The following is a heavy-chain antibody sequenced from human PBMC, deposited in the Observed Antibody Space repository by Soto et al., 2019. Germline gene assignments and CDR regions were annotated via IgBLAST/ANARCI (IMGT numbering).Heavy chain of an antibody. V-gene: IGHV4-30-2*01. J-gene: IGHJ5*02. CDR3: ARVPGP. CDR1: GGSISSGGYS. Sequence: PSGTMSLTCAVSGGSISSGGYSWSWIRQPPGKGLEWIGYIYHSGSTYYNPSLKSRVTISVDRSKNQFSLKLSSVTAADTAVYYCARVPGPWGQGTLVTVSS. D-gene: IGHD7-27*01. CDR2: IYHSGST.